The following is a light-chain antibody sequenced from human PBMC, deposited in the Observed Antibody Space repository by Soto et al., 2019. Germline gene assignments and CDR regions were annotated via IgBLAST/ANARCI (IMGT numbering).Light chain of an antibody. J-gene: IGKJ1*01. CDR1: QTISSW. CDR2: KAS. CDR3: QQFIDGWT. V-gene: IGKV1-5*03. Sequence: DIQMTQSPSTLSGSVGDRFTITCRASQTISSWLAWYQQKPGKAPKLLIYKASTLKSGVPSRFSGSGSGTEFTLTISGLQPDDFATYYCQQFIDGWTFGQGTKVDIK.